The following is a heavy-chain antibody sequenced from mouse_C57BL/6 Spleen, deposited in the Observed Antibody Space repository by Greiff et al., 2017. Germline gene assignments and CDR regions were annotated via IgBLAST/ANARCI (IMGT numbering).Heavy chain of an antibody. Sequence: VQLQQSGAELMKPGASVKLSCTATGFTFTGYWIEWVKQRPGHGLEWIGEILPGSGSTNYNEKFKGKATFTADTSSNTAYMQLSSLTTEDSAIYNCARFFITTVVDGAMANWGQGTSVTVSS. CDR1: GFTFTGYW. CDR2: ILPGSGST. CDR3: ARFFITTVVDGAMAN. J-gene: IGHJ4*01. V-gene: IGHV1-9*01. D-gene: IGHD1-1*01.